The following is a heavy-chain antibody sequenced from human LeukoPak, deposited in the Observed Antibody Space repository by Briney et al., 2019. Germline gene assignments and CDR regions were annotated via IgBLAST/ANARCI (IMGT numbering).Heavy chain of an antibody. D-gene: IGHD3-10*01. CDR1: GYSISSGYY. Sequence: SETLSLTCTVSGYSISSGYYWGWIRQPPGKGLEWIGSIYHSGSTYYNPSLKSRVTISVDTSKNQFSLKLSSVTAADTAVYYCARVLDGSGSPDLVHWGQGTLVTVSS. CDR3: ARVLDGSGSPDLVH. J-gene: IGHJ4*02. CDR2: IYHSGST. V-gene: IGHV4-38-2*02.